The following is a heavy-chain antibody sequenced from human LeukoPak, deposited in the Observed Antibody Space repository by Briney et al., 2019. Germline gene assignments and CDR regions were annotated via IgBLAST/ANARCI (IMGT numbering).Heavy chain of an antibody. J-gene: IGHJ4*02. V-gene: IGHV3-30*04. CDR3: AKDVSARQGNPPDY. Sequence: GGSLRLSCAASGFTFSSYAMHWVRQAPGKGLEWVAVISYDGSNKYYADSVKGRFTISRDNSKNTLYLQMNSLRAEDTAVYYCAKDVSARQGNPPDYWGQGTLVTVSS. CDR1: GFTFSSYA. D-gene: IGHD2-8*01. CDR2: ISYDGSNK.